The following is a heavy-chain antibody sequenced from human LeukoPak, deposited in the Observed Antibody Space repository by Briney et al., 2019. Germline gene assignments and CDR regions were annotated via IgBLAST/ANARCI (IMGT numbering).Heavy chain of an antibody. J-gene: IGHJ4*02. Sequence: GGSLGLSCAASGFTFTTYWMSWVRQAPGKGLEWVANINQDGSVKYFVDSVKGRFTISRDNAQNSLFLQMNSLRAEDTAVYYCARWGGGFDYWGQGTLVTVSS. D-gene: IGHD3-16*01. CDR3: ARWGGGFDY. CDR1: GFTFTTYW. V-gene: IGHV3-7*04. CDR2: INQDGSVK.